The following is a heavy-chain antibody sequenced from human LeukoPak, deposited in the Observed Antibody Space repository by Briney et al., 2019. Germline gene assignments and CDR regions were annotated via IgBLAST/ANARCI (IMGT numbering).Heavy chain of an antibody. CDR1: GYTFTSYG. CDR2: ISSYNGNT. D-gene: IGHD1-1*01. CDR3: ARTQIPRGTTGTRVFDI. Sequence: GASVKVSCKASGYTFTSYGISWVRQAPGQGLEWMGWISSYNGNTNYAQKLQGRVTMSTDTSTSTAYMELRSLRSEDTAVYYCARTQIPRGTTGTRVFDIWGQGTMVTVSS. J-gene: IGHJ3*02. V-gene: IGHV1-18*01.